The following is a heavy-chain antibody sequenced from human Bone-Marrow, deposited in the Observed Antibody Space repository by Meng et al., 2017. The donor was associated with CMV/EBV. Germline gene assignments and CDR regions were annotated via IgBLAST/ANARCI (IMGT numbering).Heavy chain of an antibody. J-gene: IGHJ4*02. D-gene: IGHD3-10*01. CDR1: GFTFSSYE. CDR2: ISSSGSTI. CDR3: ARGALLWFGEFYYFDY. Sequence: GGSLRLSCAASGFTFSSYEMNWVRQAPGKGLEWVSYISSSGSTIYYADSVKGRFTISRDNAKNSLYLQMNSLRAEDTAVYYCARGALLWFGEFYYFDYWGQGTLVTVSS. V-gene: IGHV3-48*03.